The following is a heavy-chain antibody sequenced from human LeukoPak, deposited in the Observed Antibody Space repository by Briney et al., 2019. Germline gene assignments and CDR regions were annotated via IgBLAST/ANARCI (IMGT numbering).Heavy chain of an antibody. CDR2: IHYSGRT. D-gene: IGHD3-22*01. Sequence: SETLSLTCSVSGGSISRHFWSWIRQPPGKGQDWIAFIHYSGRTKYNPSLQSRVIISIDTSENNFSLKLTSVTAADTAVYYCARLLDNDSSGDPDTFDMWGQGTVVSVSS. CDR3: ARLLDNDSSGDPDTFDM. V-gene: IGHV4-59*11. CDR1: GGSISRHF. J-gene: IGHJ3*02.